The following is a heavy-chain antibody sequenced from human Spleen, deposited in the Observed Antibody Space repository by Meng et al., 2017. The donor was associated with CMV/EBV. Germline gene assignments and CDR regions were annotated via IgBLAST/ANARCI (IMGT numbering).Heavy chain of an antibody. CDR3: AREGRVYGHWAYFDF. Sequence: VSSNNPAWNWIRQSPSRGLEWLGRTYYRSKWHSDYAVSVEGRIAIIPDTAKNQFSLQLNSVTPEDTAVYYCAREGRVYGHWAYFDFWGQGTLVTVSS. CDR1: VSSNNPA. CDR2: TYYRSKWHS. V-gene: IGHV6-1*01. D-gene: IGHD2-8*01. J-gene: IGHJ4*02.